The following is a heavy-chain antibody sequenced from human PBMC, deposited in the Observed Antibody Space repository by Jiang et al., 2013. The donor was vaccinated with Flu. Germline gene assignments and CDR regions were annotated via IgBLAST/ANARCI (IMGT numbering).Heavy chain of an antibody. V-gene: IGHV1-3*01. D-gene: IGHD6-19*01. Sequence: KASGYTFTSYAMHWVRQAPGQRLEWMGWINAGNGNTKYSQKFQGRVTITRDTSASTAYMELSSLRSEDTAVYYCAVGIAVAGAFDYWGQGTLVTVSS. J-gene: IGHJ4*02. CDR1: GYTFTSYA. CDR3: AVGIAVAGAFDY. CDR2: INAGNGNT.